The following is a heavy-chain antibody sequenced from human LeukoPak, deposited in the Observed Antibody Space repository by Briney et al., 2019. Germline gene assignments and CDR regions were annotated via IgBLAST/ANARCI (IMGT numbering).Heavy chain of an antibody. D-gene: IGHD6-19*01. Sequence: GGSLRLSCAASGFTFSSYDMHWVRPATGKGLEWVSAIGTAGDTYYPGSVKGRFTISRENAKNSLYLQMNSLRAGDTAVYYCARAPISSGWQWFDYWGQGTLVTVSS. V-gene: IGHV3-13*01. CDR1: GFTFSSYD. J-gene: IGHJ4*02. CDR3: ARAPISSGWQWFDY. CDR2: IGTAGDT.